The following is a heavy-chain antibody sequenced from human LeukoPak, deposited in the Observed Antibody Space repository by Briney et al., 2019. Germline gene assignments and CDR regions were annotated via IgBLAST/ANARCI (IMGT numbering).Heavy chain of an antibody. Sequence: PSETLSLTCTVSGYSISSGYYWGWIRQPPGKGLEWIGSIYHSGSTYYNPSLKSRVTISVDTSKNQFSLKLSSVTAADTAVYYCARDPRFGSAFDIWGQGTMVTVSS. V-gene: IGHV4-38-2*02. CDR2: IYHSGST. CDR1: GYSISSGYY. CDR3: ARDPRFGSAFDI. D-gene: IGHD3-16*01. J-gene: IGHJ3*02.